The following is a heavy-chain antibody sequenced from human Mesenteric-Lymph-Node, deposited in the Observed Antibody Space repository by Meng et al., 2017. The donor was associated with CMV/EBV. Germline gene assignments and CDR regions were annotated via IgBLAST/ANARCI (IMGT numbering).Heavy chain of an antibody. CDR3: ASTALYGWFDP. Sequence: SETLSLTCTVSGYSISSGYYWGWIRQPPGKGLEWIGSIYHSGSTYYNPSLKSRVTISVDTSKNQFSLKLSSVTAADTAVYYCASTALYGWFDPWGQGTLVTVSS. J-gene: IGHJ5*02. CDR1: GYSISSGYY. V-gene: IGHV4-38-2*02. CDR2: IYHSGST. D-gene: IGHD3-16*01.